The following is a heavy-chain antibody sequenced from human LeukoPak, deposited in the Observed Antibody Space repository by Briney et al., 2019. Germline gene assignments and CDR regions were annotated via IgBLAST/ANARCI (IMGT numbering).Heavy chain of an antibody. CDR1: GYTFTGYY. D-gene: IGHD2-2*01. J-gene: IGHJ3*02. V-gene: IGHV1-2*02. Sequence: ASVKVSCKASGYTFTGYYMHWVRQAPGQGLEWMGWINPNSGGTNYAQKFQGRVTMTRDTSISTAYMELSSLRSEDTAVYYCARASRYCSSTSCYERAFDIWGQGTMVTVSS. CDR3: ARASRYCSSTSCYERAFDI. CDR2: INPNSGGT.